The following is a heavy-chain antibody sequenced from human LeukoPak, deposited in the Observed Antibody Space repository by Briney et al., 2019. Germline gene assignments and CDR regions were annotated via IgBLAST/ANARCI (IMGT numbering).Heavy chain of an antibody. J-gene: IGHJ4*02. CDR3: VRDWLTGRGVDY. CDR2: IYTSGST. V-gene: IGHV4-61*02. D-gene: IGHD1-1*01. Sequence: PSETLSLTCTVSGGSISSGSYYWSWIRQPAGKGLEWIGRIYTSGSTNYNPSLKSRATISVDTSKNQFSLELNSVTAADTAVYYCVRDWLTGRGVDYWGQGTLVTVSS. CDR1: GGSISSGSYY.